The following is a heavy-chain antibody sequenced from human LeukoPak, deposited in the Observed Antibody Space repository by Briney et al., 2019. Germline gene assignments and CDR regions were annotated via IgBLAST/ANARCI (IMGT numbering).Heavy chain of an antibody. D-gene: IGHD3-22*01. Sequence: LGSSVKVSCKASGGTFSNYDFTFPSYAISWVRQAPGQGLEWMGGIIPIYGRADYPQKFQGRVTITADESTRTVTMQLSSLRSEDTAVYYCAGFFYDNSNDAFDIWGQGTVVTVS. CDR2: IIPIYGRA. V-gene: IGHV1-69*01. J-gene: IGHJ3*02. CDR3: AGFFYDNSNDAFDI. CDR1: GGTFSNYDFTFPSYA.